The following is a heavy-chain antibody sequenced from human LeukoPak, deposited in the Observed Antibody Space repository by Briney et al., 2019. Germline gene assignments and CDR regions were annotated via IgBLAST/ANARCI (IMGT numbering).Heavy chain of an antibody. J-gene: IGHJ4*02. CDR2: ISGSGGST. CDR3: AKSQYDFWSGYFDY. V-gene: IGHV3-23*01. D-gene: IGHD3-3*01. Sequence: GGSLRLSCAVSGFTFSSYAMSWVRQAPGKGLEWVSAISGSGGSTYYADSVKGRFTISRDNSKNTLYLQMNSLRAEDTAVYYCAKSQYDFWSGYFDYWGQGTLVTVSS. CDR1: GFTFSSYA.